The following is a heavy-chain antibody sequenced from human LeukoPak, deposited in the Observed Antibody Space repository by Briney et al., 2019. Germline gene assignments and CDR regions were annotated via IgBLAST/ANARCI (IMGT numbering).Heavy chain of an antibody. CDR1: GYTFTSYY. D-gene: IGHD1-26*01. Sequence: GASVKVSCKASGYTFTSYYMHWVRQSPGQGLEWMGIINPSGGSTSYAQKFQGRVTMTRDTSTSTVYMELSSLRSEDTAVYYCARVILGARALDYWGQGTLVTVSS. V-gene: IGHV1-46*01. CDR3: ARVILGARALDY. CDR2: INPSGGST. J-gene: IGHJ4*02.